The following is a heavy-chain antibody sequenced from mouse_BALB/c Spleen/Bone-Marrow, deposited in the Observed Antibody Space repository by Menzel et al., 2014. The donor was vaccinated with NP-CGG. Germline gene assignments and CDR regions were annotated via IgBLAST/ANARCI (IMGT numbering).Heavy chain of an antibody. Sequence: VQLQQSGAGLVKPGASVKLSCKASGYTFTEYIIHWVKQRSGQGLEWIGWFYPGSGSIKYNEKFKDKATLTADKSSSKVYMELSRLTSEDSAVYFCARHEERGLLWSYYYAMDYWGQGTSVTVSS. CDR1: GYTFTEYI. J-gene: IGHJ4*01. CDR3: ARHEERGLLWSYYYAMDY. CDR2: FYPGSGSI. D-gene: IGHD2-1*01. V-gene: IGHV1-62-2*01.